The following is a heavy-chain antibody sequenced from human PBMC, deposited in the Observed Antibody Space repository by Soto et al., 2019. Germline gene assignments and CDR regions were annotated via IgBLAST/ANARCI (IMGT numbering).Heavy chain of an antibody. CDR3: AREGSYSAYNFAHGLKLWSFDF. Sequence: PSETLSLTCTVSVVSINTFYWSWVRQPAGKGLEWIGRIFSSGSTSFNPSLESRVAMSVDTSKNHFSLNLSSVTAADMAVYYCAREGSYSAYNFAHGLKLWSFDFWGQGTLVTVSS. CDR1: VVSINTFY. CDR2: IFSSGST. J-gene: IGHJ4*02. D-gene: IGHD5-12*01. V-gene: IGHV4-4*07.